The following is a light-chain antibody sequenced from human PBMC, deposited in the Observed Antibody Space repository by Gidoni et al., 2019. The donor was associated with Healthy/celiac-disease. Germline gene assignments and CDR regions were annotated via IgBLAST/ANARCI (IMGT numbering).Light chain of an antibody. CDR3: QKYNSYPIT. V-gene: IGKV1-5*01. CDR1: QSISSW. Sequence: DIQMTQSPSTLSASVGDRVNITCRASQSISSWLAWYQQKPGKAPKLLIYDASSLESGVPSRFSGSGSGTEFTLTISSLQPDDFATDYCQKYNSYPITLGPGTKVDIK. J-gene: IGKJ3*01. CDR2: DAS.